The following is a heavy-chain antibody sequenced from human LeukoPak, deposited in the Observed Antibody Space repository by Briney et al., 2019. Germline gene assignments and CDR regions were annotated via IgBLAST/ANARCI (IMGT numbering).Heavy chain of an antibody. CDR3: ARAHYCSSTSCYGLDWFDP. CDR2: IYYSGST. D-gene: IGHD2-2*01. V-gene: IGHV4-31*03. Sequence: TSQTLSLTCTVSGGSISSGGYHWSWIRQHPGKGLEWIGYIYYSGSTYYNPSLKSRVTISVDTSKNQFSLKLSSVTAADTAVYYCARAHYCSSTSCYGLDWFDPWGQGTLVTVSS. J-gene: IGHJ5*02. CDR1: GGSISSGGYH.